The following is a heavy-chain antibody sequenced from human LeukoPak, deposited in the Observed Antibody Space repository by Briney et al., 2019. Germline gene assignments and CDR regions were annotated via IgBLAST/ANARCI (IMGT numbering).Heavy chain of an antibody. Sequence: PETLSLTCTVSGGSISSSSYYWGWIRQPPGKGLEWIGSIYYSGSTYYNPSLKSRVTISVDTSKSQFSLKLSSVTAADTAVYYCARGRFKAVRGSLYNWFDPWGQGTLVTVSS. CDR1: GGSISSSSYY. D-gene: IGHD3-10*01. V-gene: IGHV4-39*07. CDR2: IYYSGST. J-gene: IGHJ5*02. CDR3: ARGRFKAVRGSLYNWFDP.